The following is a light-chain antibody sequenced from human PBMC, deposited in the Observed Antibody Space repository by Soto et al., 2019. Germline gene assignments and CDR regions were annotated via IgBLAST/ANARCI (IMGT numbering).Light chain of an antibody. CDR2: DIF. Sequence: DILLTQSPATLSLSPGERATLSCWASQSVSNCLAWYQQKPGRPPRLLIYDIFNRATGTPTSFSGSGFGTNFPLSISSLEPEDFAVYYCQQRYSWPYTFGQGTKLEIK. CDR3: QQRYSWPYT. J-gene: IGKJ2*01. V-gene: IGKV3-11*01. CDR1: QSVSNC.